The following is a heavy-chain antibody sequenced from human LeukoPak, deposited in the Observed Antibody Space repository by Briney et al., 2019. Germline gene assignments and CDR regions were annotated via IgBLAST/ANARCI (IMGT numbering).Heavy chain of an antibody. Sequence: ASVKVSCKASGYTFTSYDINWVRQAPGQGLEWMGWMNPNSGKTGYAQKFQCRVTITRNTSISTAYMELSSLRSEDTAVYYCARGRELPDYYYYYMDVWGKGTTVTVSS. J-gene: IGHJ6*03. CDR2: MNPNSGKT. V-gene: IGHV1-8*03. CDR1: GYTFTSYD. D-gene: IGHD1-26*01. CDR3: ARGRELPDYYYYYMDV.